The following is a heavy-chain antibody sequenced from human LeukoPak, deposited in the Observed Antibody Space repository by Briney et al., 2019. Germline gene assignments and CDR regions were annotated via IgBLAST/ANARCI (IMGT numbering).Heavy chain of an antibody. V-gene: IGHV3-30-3*01. D-gene: IGHD2-15*01. CDR1: GFTFSSYA. J-gene: IGHJ4*02. Sequence: PGGSLRLSCAASGFTFSSYAMHWVRQAPGKGLEWGAVISYDGSNKYYADSVKGRFTISRDNSKNTLYLQMNSLRAEDTAVYYCARADPYCSGGSCSSFAYWGQGTLVTVSS. CDR3: ARADPYCSGGSCSSFAY. CDR2: ISYDGSNK.